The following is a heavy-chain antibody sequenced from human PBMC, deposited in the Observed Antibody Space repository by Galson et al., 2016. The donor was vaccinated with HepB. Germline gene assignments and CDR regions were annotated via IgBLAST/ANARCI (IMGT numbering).Heavy chain of an antibody. CDR1: GYIFTTYW. CDR2: IYPGDSDT. CDR3: ARRKNYAPDY. V-gene: IGHV5-51*01. J-gene: IGHJ4*02. Sequence: QSGAEVTKPGESLQISCKASGYIFTTYWIGWVRQVPGKGLEWVGIIYPGDSDTRYSPSFQGQVTISADRSISTAYLQWSSLKASDTAMYYCARRKNYAPDYWGQGTLVTVSS. D-gene: IGHD1-7*01.